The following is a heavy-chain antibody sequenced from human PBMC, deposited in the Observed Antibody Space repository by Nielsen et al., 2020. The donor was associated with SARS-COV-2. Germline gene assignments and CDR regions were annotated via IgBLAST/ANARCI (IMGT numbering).Heavy chain of an antibody. V-gene: IGHV1-69*04. CDR2: IIPILGIT. CDR3: AREMATNRGHAFEI. CDR1: GGTFSSFP. Sequence: SVKVSCKASGGTFSSFPISWVRQAPGQGLEWIGRIIPILGITTYAQKFHGRVTVTADKSTSSAYMELHSLTSEDTAVYYCAREMATNRGHAFEIWGQGTVVTVSS. D-gene: IGHD5-24*01. J-gene: IGHJ3*02.